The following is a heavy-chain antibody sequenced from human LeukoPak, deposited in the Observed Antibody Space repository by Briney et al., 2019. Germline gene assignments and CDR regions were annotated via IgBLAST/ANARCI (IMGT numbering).Heavy chain of an antibody. CDR1: GFTFSSYA. D-gene: IGHD3-10*02. CDR3: AKDHVWGPRRVWFDP. V-gene: IGHV3-30-3*01. Sequence: GGSLRLSCAASGFTFSSYAMHWVRQAPGKGLEWVAVISYDGSNKYYADSVKGRFTISRDNSKNTLYLQMNSLRAEDTAVYYCAKDHVWGPRRVWFDPWGQGTLVTVSS. J-gene: IGHJ5*02. CDR2: ISYDGSNK.